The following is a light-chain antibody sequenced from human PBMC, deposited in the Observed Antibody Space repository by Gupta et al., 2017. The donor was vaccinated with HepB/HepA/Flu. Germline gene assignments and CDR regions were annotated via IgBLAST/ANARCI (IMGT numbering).Light chain of an antibody. Sequence: QSALTPPASVSGSPGQSITISCTGVNSDLGTNNYVPWYQQHPDKDPKLIMYDVSYRPSGVSDRFSCAKYCNTASLIIFGRQDGDEADDYCFSYKTNITLGVVFGGGTRLTVL. CDR2: DVS. J-gene: IGLJ2*01. V-gene: IGLV2-14*03. CDR1: NSDLGTNNY. CDR3: FSYKTNITLGVV.